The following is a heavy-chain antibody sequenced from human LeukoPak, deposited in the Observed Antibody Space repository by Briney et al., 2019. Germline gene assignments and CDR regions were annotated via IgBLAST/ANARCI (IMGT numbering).Heavy chain of an antibody. CDR2: ISSSGSTI. Sequence: GGSLRRSCAASGFTFSDYYMSWIRQAPGKGLEWVSYISSSGSTIYYADSVKGRFTISRDNAKNSLYLQMNSLRAEDTAVYYCARVSVQRGVNIVVPWGQGTLVTVSS. V-gene: IGHV3-11*01. D-gene: IGHD2-2*01. J-gene: IGHJ5*02. CDR1: GFTFSDYY. CDR3: ARVSVQRGVNIVVP.